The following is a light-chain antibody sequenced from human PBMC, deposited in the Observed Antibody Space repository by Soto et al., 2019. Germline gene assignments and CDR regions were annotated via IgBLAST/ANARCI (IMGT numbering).Light chain of an antibody. CDR3: HQYGSAPWT. J-gene: IGKJ1*01. CDR1: QSVSSNY. V-gene: IGKV3-20*01. Sequence: IVLTQSPGTASLSPGERGALSCRASQSVSSNYVAWYQQKPGQAPRLLISGASNRATGTPDRFRGSGSGTDFTLTITRLEPEDFAVYYCHQYGSAPWTFGQGTKVDIK. CDR2: GAS.